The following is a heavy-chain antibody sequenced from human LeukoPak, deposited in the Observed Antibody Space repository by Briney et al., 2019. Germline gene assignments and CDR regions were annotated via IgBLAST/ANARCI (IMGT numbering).Heavy chain of an antibody. Sequence: GGSLRLSCAASGFTFSSYWMSWVRQAPGKGLEWVANIKQDGSEKYYVDSAKGRFTISRDNAKNSLYLQMNSLRAEDTAVYYCARDTGAAKDYYYYGMDVWGKGTTVTVSS. D-gene: IGHD2-15*01. CDR2: IKQDGSEK. CDR3: ARDTGAAKDYYYYGMDV. CDR1: GFTFSSYW. V-gene: IGHV3-7*03. J-gene: IGHJ6*04.